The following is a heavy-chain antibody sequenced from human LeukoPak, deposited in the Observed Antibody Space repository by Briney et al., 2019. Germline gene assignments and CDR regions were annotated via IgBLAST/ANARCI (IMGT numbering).Heavy chain of an antibody. J-gene: IGHJ4*02. Sequence: SETLSLTCTAPGGSIRSYYWSWIRQPPGKGLEWIGYIYYSGSTNYNPSLKSRVTISVDTSKNQFSLKLSSVTAADTAVYYCARGGSAVTDFDYWGQGTLVTVSS. CDR3: ARGGSAVTDFDY. CDR2: IYYSGST. V-gene: IGHV4-59*01. CDR1: GGSIRSYY. D-gene: IGHD4-23*01.